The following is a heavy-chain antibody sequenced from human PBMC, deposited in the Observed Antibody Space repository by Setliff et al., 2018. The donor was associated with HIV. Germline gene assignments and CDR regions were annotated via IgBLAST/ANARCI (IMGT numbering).Heavy chain of an antibody. CDR3: ARDRYSYGRSYFDY. D-gene: IGHD5-18*01. V-gene: IGHV4-61*02. CDR2: IYTSGST. Sequence: SCTVSGGSISSASYYWSWIRQPAGKGLEWIGRIYTSGSTTYNPSLKSRVTMSLDTSKNHFSLKLSSVTAADTAVYYCARDRYSYGRSYFDYWGQGTLVTVS. J-gene: IGHJ4*02. CDR1: GGSISSASYY.